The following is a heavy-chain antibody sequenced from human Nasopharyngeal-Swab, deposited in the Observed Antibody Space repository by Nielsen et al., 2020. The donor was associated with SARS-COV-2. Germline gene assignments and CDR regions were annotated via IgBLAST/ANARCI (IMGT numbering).Heavy chain of an antibody. V-gene: IGHV3-23*01. J-gene: IGHJ6*03. CDR1: GYTFSSYA. Sequence: GESLKISCAASGYTFSSYAMNWVRQAPGKGLEWFSTSASDDNTFYADSVKGRFTISRDKSKSTVHLQMNSLRAEDTAVYFCAKVRFSMYFFDMDVWGQGTTVTVSS. CDR2: SASDDNT. CDR3: AKVRFSMYFFDMDV. D-gene: IGHD3-3*01.